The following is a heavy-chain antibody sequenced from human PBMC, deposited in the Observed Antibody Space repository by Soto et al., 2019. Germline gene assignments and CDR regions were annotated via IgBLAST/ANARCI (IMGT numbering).Heavy chain of an antibody. J-gene: IGHJ6*02. Sequence: QVQLVQSGAEVKKPGSSVKVSCKASGGTFSSYAISWVRQAPGQGLEWMGGIIPIFGTANYAQKFQGRVTITADESTSTAYMELSSLRSEDTAVYYCARSNCGSCYSFYYYYGMDVWGQGTTVTVSS. D-gene: IGHD2-15*01. CDR1: GGTFSSYA. CDR2: IIPIFGTA. V-gene: IGHV1-69*01. CDR3: ARSNCGSCYSFYYYYGMDV.